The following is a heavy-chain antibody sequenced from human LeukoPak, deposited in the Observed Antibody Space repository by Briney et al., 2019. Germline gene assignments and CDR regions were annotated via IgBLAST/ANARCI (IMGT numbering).Heavy chain of an antibody. CDR3: ASSTGAIPGPSWYFDY. J-gene: IGHJ4*02. CDR2: IYTSGST. CDR1: DDSISDYY. V-gene: IGHV4-4*07. Sequence: NPSETLSLTCTVSDDSISDYYRGWIRQPPGKGLEWIGRIYTSGSTNYNPSLESRISISVDTSTKQFSLKLTSVTAADMAMYYCASSTGAIPGPSWYFDYWGLGTLVTVSS. D-gene: IGHD7-27*01.